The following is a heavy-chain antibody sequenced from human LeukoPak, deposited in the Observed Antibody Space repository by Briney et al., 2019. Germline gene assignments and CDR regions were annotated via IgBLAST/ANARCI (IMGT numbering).Heavy chain of an antibody. D-gene: IGHD6-13*01. V-gene: IGHV3-7*01. J-gene: IGHJ6*02. CDR1: GFTFSIYW. CDR2: VKQDGSEQ. Sequence: GGSLRLSCAASGFTFSIYWMSWVRQAPGKGLEWVANVKQDGSEQFDVDAVKGRVTISGDNAKTSLYLQMNSLRAEDTAVYYCARDGRGISAAGSPYGMDVWGQGTTVTVYS. CDR3: ARDGRGISAAGSPYGMDV.